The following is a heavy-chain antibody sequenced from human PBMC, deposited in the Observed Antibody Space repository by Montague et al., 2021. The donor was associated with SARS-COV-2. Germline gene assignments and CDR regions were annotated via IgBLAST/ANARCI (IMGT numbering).Heavy chain of an antibody. V-gene: IGHV6-1*01. J-gene: IGHJ6*02. Sequence: CAISGDSVSSNSATWNWVRQSPSRGLEWLGRTYYMSKCYNDYAVXXRCRVTINPDTSKNQFSLQLNSVTPEDTAIYYCTSGREGNYNVMDVWGQGTTVTVAS. CDR1: GDSVSSNSAT. D-gene: IGHD1-1*01. CDR2: TYYMSKCYN. CDR3: TSGREGNYNVMDV.